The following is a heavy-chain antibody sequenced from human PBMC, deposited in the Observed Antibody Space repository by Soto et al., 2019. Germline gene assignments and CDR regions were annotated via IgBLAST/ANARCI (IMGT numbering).Heavy chain of an antibody. CDR1: GGSITSYY. CDR2: IYYTGRT. V-gene: IGHV4-59*01. D-gene: IGHD3-10*01. CDR3: ARDLTIGGFFDP. Sequence: SETLSLTCTVSGGSITSYYWTWIRQPPGKELEWIGYIYYTGRTNCNPSLKSRVTMSVDTSKNQFSLRLSSVTAADTATYYCARDLTIGGFFDPWGQGTLVTVSS. J-gene: IGHJ5*02.